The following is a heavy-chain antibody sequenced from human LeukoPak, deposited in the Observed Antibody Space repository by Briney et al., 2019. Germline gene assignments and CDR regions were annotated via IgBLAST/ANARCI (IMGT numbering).Heavy chain of an antibody. J-gene: IGHJ4*02. CDR3: ARGRGSSSPYYFDY. CDR2: INHSGST. D-gene: IGHD6-6*01. Sequence: PGGSLRLSCAASGFTFSDYYMSWIRQPPGKGLEWIGEINHSGSTNYNPSLKSRVAISVDTSKNQFSLKLSSVTAADTAVYYCARGRGSSSPYYFDYWGQGTLVTVSS. V-gene: IGHV4-34*01. CDR1: GFTFSDYY.